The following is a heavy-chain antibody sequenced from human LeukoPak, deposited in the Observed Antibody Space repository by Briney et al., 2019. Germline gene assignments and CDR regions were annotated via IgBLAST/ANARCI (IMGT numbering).Heavy chain of an antibody. CDR3: ARGSDYDSSACEY. D-gene: IGHD3-22*01. V-gene: IGHV4-34*01. J-gene: IGHJ4*02. CDR1: GDSIRSYY. CDR2: INHSGST. Sequence: SETLSLTCTVSGDSIRSYYWSWIRQPPGKGLEWIGEINHSGSTNYNSSLKSRVTISVDTSKNQFSLKVNSVTAADTAVYYCARGSDYDSSACEYWGQGTLVTVSS.